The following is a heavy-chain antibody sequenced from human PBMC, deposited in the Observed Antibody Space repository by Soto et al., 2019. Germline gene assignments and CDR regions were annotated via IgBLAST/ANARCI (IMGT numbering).Heavy chain of an antibody. Sequence: PWGSRRLSCVASGFNFNDSYMSWIRQAPGKGLEWISFISVSGRETNFADSVRGRFTISRDNAKNALYLQLNSLRVEDTAVYYCESDRFYYDSTGLGKVTGYGGWEIWGRGKTVSVSS. V-gene: IGHV3-11*06. CDR1: GFNFNDSY. D-gene: IGHD3-22*01. J-gene: IGHJ6*02. CDR3: ESDRFYYDSTGLGKVTGYGGWEI. CDR2: ISVSGRET.